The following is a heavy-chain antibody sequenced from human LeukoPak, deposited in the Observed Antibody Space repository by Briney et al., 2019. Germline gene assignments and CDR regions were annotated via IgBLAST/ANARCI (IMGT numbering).Heavy chain of an antibody. Sequence: ASVKVSCKASGYTFTSYYMHWVRQAPGRGLEWMGIINPSGGSTSYAQKFQGRVTMTRDTSTSTVYMELSSLRSEDTAVDYCARDQGGSGSYYTPFDYWGQGTLVTVSS. CDR3: ARDQGGSGSYYTPFDY. CDR2: INPSGGST. D-gene: IGHD3-10*01. CDR1: GYTFTSYY. J-gene: IGHJ4*02. V-gene: IGHV1-46*01.